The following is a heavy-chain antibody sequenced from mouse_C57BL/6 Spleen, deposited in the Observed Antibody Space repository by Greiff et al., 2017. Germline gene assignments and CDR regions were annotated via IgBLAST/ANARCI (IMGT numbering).Heavy chain of an antibody. Sequence: QVQLKQPGAELVRSGSSVKLSCKASGYTFTSYWMHWVKQRPIQGLEWIGNIDPSDSETHYNQKFKEKATLTVDKSSSTAYMQLSSLTSEDSAVYYCARGSGPYDYWGQGTTLTVSS. V-gene: IGHV1-52*01. J-gene: IGHJ2*01. CDR3: ARGSGPYDY. CDR1: GYTFTSYW. CDR2: IDPSDSET. D-gene: IGHD1-3*01.